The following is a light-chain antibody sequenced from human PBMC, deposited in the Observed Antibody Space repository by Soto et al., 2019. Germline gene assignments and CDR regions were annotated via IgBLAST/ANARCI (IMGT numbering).Light chain of an antibody. CDR1: TGSDTSGHF. CDR3: LLSYSGGAV. Sequence: QTVVTQEPSLTVSPGGTVTLTCGSSTGSDTSGHFPYWFQQKPGQAPRTLIYDTSNKHSWTPARFSGSLLGGKAALTLSGAQPEDEAEYYCLLSYSGGAVFGGGTQLTVL. V-gene: IGLV7-46*01. J-gene: IGLJ7*01. CDR2: DTS.